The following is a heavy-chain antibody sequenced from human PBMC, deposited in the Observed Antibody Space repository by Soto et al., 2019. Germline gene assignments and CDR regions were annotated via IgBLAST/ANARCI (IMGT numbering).Heavy chain of an antibody. CDR3: ARDQTSRFYDFWSMDV. CDR2: IWYDGSNK. J-gene: IGHJ6*02. Sequence: TFSSYGMHWVRQAPGKGLEWVAVIWYDGSNKYYGDSVKGRFTISRDNSKNTLYLQMNSLRAEDTAVYYCARDQTSRFYDFWSMDVWGQGTTVTVSS. V-gene: IGHV3-33*01. D-gene: IGHD3-3*01. CDR1: TFSSYG.